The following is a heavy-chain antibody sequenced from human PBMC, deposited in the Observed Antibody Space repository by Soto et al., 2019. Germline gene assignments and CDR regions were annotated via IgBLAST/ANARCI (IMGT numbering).Heavy chain of an antibody. J-gene: IGHJ5*02. V-gene: IGHV4-39*01. CDR2: FYYSGSS. D-gene: IGHD6-13*01. CDR1: GGSINIINYY. Sequence: PSETLSLTCSVSGGSINIINYYWAWIRQPPGKGLEWIGSFYYSGSSYYNPSLKSRVSISVDTSRNQLSLELNSVTAADTAVYYCAGTRQQLIRWGAGVWWIDPWGQGTLVTVSS. CDR3: AGTRQQLIRWGAGVWWIDP.